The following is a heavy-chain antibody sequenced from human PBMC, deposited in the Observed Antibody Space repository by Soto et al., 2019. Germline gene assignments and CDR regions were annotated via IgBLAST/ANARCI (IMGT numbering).Heavy chain of an antibody. CDR1: GGSISSGGYY. V-gene: IGHV4-31*03. Sequence: SETLSLTCTVSGGSISSGGYYWSWIRQHPGKGLEWIGYIYYSGSTYYNPSLKSRVTISVDTSKNQFSLKLSSVTAADTAVYYCARGPSLSGSYYWFDPWGQGTLVTVSS. CDR2: IYYSGST. D-gene: IGHD1-26*01. J-gene: IGHJ5*02. CDR3: ARGPSLSGSYYWFDP.